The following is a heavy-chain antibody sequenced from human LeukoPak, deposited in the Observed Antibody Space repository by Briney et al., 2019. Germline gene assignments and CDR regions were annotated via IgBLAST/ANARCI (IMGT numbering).Heavy chain of an antibody. CDR3: ARDGERGGYNLYYYYYMDV. V-gene: IGHV3-30*04. J-gene: IGHJ6*03. D-gene: IGHD5-24*01. Sequence: PGGSLRLSCAASGFTFSSYAMHWVRQAPGKGLEWVAVISYDGSNKYYADSVKGRFTISRDNSKNTLYLQMNSLRAEDTAVYYCARDGERGGYNLYYYYYMDVWGKGTTVTVSS. CDR1: GFTFSSYA. CDR2: ISYDGSNK.